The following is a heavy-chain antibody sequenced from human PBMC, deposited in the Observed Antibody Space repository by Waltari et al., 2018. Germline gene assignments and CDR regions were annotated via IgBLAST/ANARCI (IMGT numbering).Heavy chain of an antibody. J-gene: IGHJ4*02. D-gene: IGHD1-1*01. CDR1: GGSFSGYS. Sequence: QVQLQQWGAGLLKPSETLSLTCAVYGGSFSGYSWSWIRQPPGSGLEWIGEINHSGSTNYNPSLKSRVIISVDTSKNQFSLKLSSVTAADTAVYFCARPGAFVASRGNRFDYWGQGTLVTVSS. CDR3: ARPGAFVASRGNRFDY. CDR2: INHSGST. V-gene: IGHV4-34*01.